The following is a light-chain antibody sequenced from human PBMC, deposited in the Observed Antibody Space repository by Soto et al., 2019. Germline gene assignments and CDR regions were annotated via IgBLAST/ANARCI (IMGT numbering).Light chain of an antibody. V-gene: IGKV3-20*01. J-gene: IGKJ4*01. CDR3: QYQGT. CDR1: QSVGRRY. Sequence: IVLTQSPDTLSLSPGERATLSCRASQSVGRRYLAWYQQKPGQAPMLLIYDTSERASDIPDRFGGSGSGTDFTLTISRLVPEDFAVYYCQYQGTFGGGTKVEIE. CDR2: DTS.